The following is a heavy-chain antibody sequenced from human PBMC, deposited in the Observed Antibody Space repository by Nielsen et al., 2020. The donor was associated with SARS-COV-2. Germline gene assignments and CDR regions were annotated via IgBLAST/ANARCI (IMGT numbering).Heavy chain of an antibody. V-gene: IGHV3-30*18. D-gene: IGHD6-6*01. Sequence: GGSLRLSCAASGFTFSRYGMHWVRQAPGKGLEWVAVIAHDGSIGFYADSVKGRFTISRDNSKDTLYLQMDSVRTEDTAVYYCVKWVQLDLGYYYHGMDVWGQGTTVTVSS. CDR1: GFTFSRYG. CDR3: VKWVQLDLGYYYHGMDV. J-gene: IGHJ6*02. CDR2: IAHDGSIG.